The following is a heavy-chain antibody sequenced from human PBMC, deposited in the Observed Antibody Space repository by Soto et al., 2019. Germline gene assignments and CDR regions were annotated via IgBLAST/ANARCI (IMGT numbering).Heavy chain of an antibody. J-gene: IGHJ3*02. D-gene: IGHD5-18*01. Sequence: EVQLLQSGGGLVQPGGSLRLSCAASGFTSGVTFNTYAMGWVRQAPGKGLEWVSGISGHGDSTYYEDSVKGRFTISRDNSKNTLYLQMNSLRAEDTAIYYCARDSGYIYGHAFDIWGQGTVLTVSP. CDR2: ISGHGDST. CDR1: GFTSGVTFNTYA. CDR3: ARDSGYIYGHAFDI. V-gene: IGHV3-23*01.